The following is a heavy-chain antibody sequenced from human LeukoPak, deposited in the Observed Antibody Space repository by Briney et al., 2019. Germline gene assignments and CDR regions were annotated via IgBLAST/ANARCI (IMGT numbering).Heavy chain of an antibody. CDR3: ARDREGFDY. Sequence: GASVTVSCTASGYTFTSNYIHWVRQAPGQGLEWMGMIYPRDGSTSYAQKFQGRVTVTRDTSTSTVHMELSGLRSEDTAVYYCARDREGFDYWGQGTLVTVSS. V-gene: IGHV1-46*01. CDR1: GYTFTSNY. CDR2: IYPRDGST. J-gene: IGHJ4*02.